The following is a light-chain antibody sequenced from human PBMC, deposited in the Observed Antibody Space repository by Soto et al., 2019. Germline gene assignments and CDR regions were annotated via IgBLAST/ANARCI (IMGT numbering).Light chain of an antibody. CDR1: SSDVGGYNY. CDR3: SSYAASNNCYFV. V-gene: IGLV2-8*01. CDR2: EVT. J-gene: IGLJ3*02. Sequence: QSALTQPPAASGSPGQSVTISCTGTSSDVGGYNYVSWYQQYPGSAPKRMIYEVTKRPSGVPDRFSGSKSGNTASLTVSGLQAEDEADYYCSSYAASNNCYFVFGGGTKVTVL.